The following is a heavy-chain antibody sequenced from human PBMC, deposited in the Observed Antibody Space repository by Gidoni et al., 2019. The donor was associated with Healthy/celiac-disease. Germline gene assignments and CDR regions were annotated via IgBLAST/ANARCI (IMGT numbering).Heavy chain of an antibody. V-gene: IGHV4-39*07. CDR2: IYYSGST. D-gene: IGHD2-15*01. J-gene: IGHJ4*02. CDR1: GGSISSSSYY. Sequence: QLQLQESGPGLVKPSETLSLTCTVSGGSISSSSYYWGWIRQPPGKGLEWIGSIYYSGSTYYNPSLKSRVTISVDTSKNQFSLKLSSVTAADTAVYYCAREGRYCSGGSCRNFDYWGQGTLVTVSS. CDR3: AREGRYCSGGSCRNFDY.